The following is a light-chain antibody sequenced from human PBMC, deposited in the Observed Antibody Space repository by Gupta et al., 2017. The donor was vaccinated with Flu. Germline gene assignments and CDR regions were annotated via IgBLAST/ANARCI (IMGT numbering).Light chain of an antibody. CDR3: QQYDNLFSLT. V-gene: IGKV1-33*01. J-gene: IGKJ4*01. CDR2: GAS. CDR1: QDITTF. Sequence: DIQMTQSPSSLSASVGGRVTITCQASQDITTFLSWYQQKPGKAPKLLIYGASILQTGVPSRFSGSGSGTDFTFTISYLQPEDVATYDCQQYDNLFSLTFGGGTKVEI.